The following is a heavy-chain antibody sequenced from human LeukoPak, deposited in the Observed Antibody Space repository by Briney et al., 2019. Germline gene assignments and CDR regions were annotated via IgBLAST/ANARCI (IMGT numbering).Heavy chain of an antibody. D-gene: IGHD3-3*01. V-gene: IGHV4-4*07. CDR2: IYTSGST. Sequence: PSETLSLTCTVSGGSISSYYWSWIRQPAGKGLEWIGRIYTSGSTNYNPSLKSRVTMSVDTSKNQFSLKLSSVTAADTAVYYCARAQRSDFWSGYYARDWGQGTLVTVSS. CDR1: GGSISSYY. J-gene: IGHJ4*02. CDR3: ARAQRSDFWSGYYARD.